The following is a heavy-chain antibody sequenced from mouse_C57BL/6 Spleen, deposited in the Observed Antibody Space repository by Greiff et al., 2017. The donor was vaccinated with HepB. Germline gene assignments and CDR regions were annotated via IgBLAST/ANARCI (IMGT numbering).Heavy chain of an antibody. J-gene: IGHJ2*01. Sequence: VQLQQSGPELVKPGASVKISCKASGYAFSSSWMNWVKQRPGKGLEWIGRIYPGDGDTNYNGKFKGKATLTADKSSSTAYMQLSSLTSEDSAVYFCARGVTRGGFDYWGQGTTLTVSS. CDR2: IYPGDGDT. D-gene: IGHD2-12*01. V-gene: IGHV1-82*01. CDR3: ARGVTRGGFDY. CDR1: GYAFSSSW.